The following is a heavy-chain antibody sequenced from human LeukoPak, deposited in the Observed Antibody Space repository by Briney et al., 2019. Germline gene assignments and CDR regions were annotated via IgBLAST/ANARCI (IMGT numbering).Heavy chain of an antibody. J-gene: IGHJ5*02. D-gene: IGHD2-2*01. CDR3: ARLVPAAMVPANWFDP. Sequence: SETLSLTCTVSGGSISSSSYYWGWIRQPPGKGLEWIVSIYYSGSTYYNPSLKSRVTISVDTSKNQFSLKLSSVTAADTAVYYCARLVPAAMVPANWFDPWGQGTLVTVSS. CDR2: IYYSGST. V-gene: IGHV4-39*07. CDR1: GGSISSSSYY.